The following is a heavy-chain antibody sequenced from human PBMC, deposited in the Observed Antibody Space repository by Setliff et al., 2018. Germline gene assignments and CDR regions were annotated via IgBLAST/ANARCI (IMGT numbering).Heavy chain of an antibody. CDR3: ARVSGYDTTGYSLLY. Sequence: GGSLRLSCAASGFTFSTYEMNWVRQAPGKGLEWVSYISSSGSTIYYVDSVKGRFTISRDNAKNSLYLQMNSLRAEDTAVYYCARVSGYDTTGYSLLYWGQGTLVTVSS. CDR1: GFTFSTYE. CDR2: ISSSGSTI. V-gene: IGHV3-48*03. D-gene: IGHD3-22*01. J-gene: IGHJ4*02.